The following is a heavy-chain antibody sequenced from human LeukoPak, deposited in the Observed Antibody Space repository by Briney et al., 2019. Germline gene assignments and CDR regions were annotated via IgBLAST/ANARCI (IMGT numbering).Heavy chain of an antibody. J-gene: IGHJ4*02. CDR1: GYTFTSYD. CDR2: MNPNSGNT. Sequence: ASVKVSCKASGYTFTSYDTNWVRQATGQGLEWMGWMNPNSGNTGYAQRFQGRVTITRNTSISTAYMELSSLRSEDTAMYYCAKTSGYFPLYYFDYWGQGTLVTVSS. D-gene: IGHD5-12*01. CDR3: AKTSGYFPLYYFDY. V-gene: IGHV1-8*03.